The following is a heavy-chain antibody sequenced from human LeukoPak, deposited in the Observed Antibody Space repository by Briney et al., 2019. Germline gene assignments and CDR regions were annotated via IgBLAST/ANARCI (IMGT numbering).Heavy chain of an antibody. CDR2: ISAYNGNT. D-gene: IGHD2-15*01. CDR3: ARVYCSGGSCYFNWSDP. CDR1: GYTFTSYG. J-gene: IGHJ5*02. Sequence: ASVKVSCKASGYTFTSYGISWVRQAPGQGLEWMGWISAYNGNTNYAQKLQGRVTMTTDTSTSTAYMELRSLRSDDTAVYYCARVYCSGGSCYFNWSDPWGQGTLVTVSS. V-gene: IGHV1-18*01.